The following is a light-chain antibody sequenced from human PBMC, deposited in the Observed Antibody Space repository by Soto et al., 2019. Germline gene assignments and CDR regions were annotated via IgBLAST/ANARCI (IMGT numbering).Light chain of an antibody. CDR2: DAS. Sequence: DFEMTQSPSTLSASVGDRVTITCRASQNIRSRLAWFQQKPGKAPKLLIYDASSLXSGVPQRFSGSGSGTEFTLTISSLQTDDFSTYYCQQYNSYSWTFGQGTKVDIK. V-gene: IGKV1-5*01. CDR3: QQYNSYSWT. J-gene: IGKJ1*01. CDR1: QNIRSR.